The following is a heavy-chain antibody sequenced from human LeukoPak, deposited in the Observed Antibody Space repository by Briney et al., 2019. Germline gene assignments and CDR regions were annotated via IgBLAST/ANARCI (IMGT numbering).Heavy chain of an antibody. CDR2: ISYSGNT. J-gene: IGHJ4*02. V-gene: IGHV4-59*08. Sequence: PSETLSLTCTVSGGSISSYYWGCVRQTPGKGLEWGGYISYSGNTNYNPSLKSRVTISLDTYKNQFSLNLTSVTAADTAVYYCARLGGSHSPHGYWGPGTLVTVSS. D-gene: IGHD1-26*01. CDR1: GGSISSYY. CDR3: ARLGGSHSPHGY.